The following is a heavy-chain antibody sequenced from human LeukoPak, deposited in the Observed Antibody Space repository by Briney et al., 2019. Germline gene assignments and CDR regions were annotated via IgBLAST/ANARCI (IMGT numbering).Heavy chain of an antibody. V-gene: IGHV1-69*04. J-gene: IGHJ6*02. CDR1: GGTFSSYA. CDR3: ASDDILTGQDYYYYYGMDV. D-gene: IGHD3-9*01. CDR2: IIPILGIA. Sequence: SVKVSCKASGGTFSSYAISWVRQAPGQGLEWIGRIIPILGIANYAQKFQGRVTITADKSTSTAYMELSSLRSEDTAVYYCASDDILTGQDYYYYYGMDVWGQGTTVTVSS.